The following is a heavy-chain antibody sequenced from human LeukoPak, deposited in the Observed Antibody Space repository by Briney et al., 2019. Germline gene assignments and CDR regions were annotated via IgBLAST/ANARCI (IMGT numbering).Heavy chain of an antibody. Sequence: PGGSLRLSXAASGFTFDDYGMSWVRQAPGKGLEWVSGINWNGGSTGYADSVKGRFTISRDNAKNSLYLQMNSLRAEDTALYYCARITPYYGSGSYSVLSAFDIWGQGTMVTVSS. D-gene: IGHD3-10*01. CDR1: GFTFDDYG. V-gene: IGHV3-20*04. CDR3: ARITPYYGSGSYSVLSAFDI. J-gene: IGHJ3*02. CDR2: INWNGGST.